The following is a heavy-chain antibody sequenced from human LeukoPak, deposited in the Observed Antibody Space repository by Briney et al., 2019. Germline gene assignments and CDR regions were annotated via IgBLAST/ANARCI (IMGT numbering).Heavy chain of an antibody. Sequence: PGGSLRLSCAASGFTFSSHAMSRVRQTPGKGLDWVSGISGVGGSTYYADSVKGRFTISRDNSKNTVYLQMNSLRADDTAVYYCAKARGWYDFDYWGQGILVTVSS. J-gene: IGHJ4*02. CDR1: GFTFSSHA. V-gene: IGHV3-23*01. CDR2: ISGVGGST. D-gene: IGHD6-19*01. CDR3: AKARGWYDFDY.